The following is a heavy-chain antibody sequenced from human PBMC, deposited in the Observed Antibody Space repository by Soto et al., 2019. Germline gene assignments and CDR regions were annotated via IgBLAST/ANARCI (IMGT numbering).Heavy chain of an antibody. D-gene: IGHD6-13*01. V-gene: IGHV3-23*01. J-gene: IGHJ4*02. Sequence: LRLSCAASGFSFNDAWTFSEAWMNWVRQAPGKGLEWVGSVKSKGSGDDTYYADSVKGRFTISRDNSKNTLYLQMNSLRAEDTAVYYCATARRIYSSSWDNFDYWGQGTLVTVSS. CDR1: GFSFNDAWTFSEA. CDR2: KSKGSGDDT. CDR3: ATARRIYSSSWDNFDY.